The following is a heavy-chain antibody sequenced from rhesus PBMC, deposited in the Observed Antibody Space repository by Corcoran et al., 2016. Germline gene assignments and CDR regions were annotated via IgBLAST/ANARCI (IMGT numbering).Heavy chain of an antibody. CDR1: GGSISGGYY. CDR2: IYGNSAST. D-gene: IGHD5-30*01. Sequence: QVQLQESGPGLVKPSETLSLTCAVSGGSISGGYYWGWIRQHPGRGLEWIGNIYGNSASTDYNPTLTSRVTISQATSKNQFSLKLSSVTAADTAVYYCARGGYSGYDDYWGQGVLVTVSS. V-gene: IGHV4S7*01. CDR3: ARGGYSGYDDY. J-gene: IGHJ4*01.